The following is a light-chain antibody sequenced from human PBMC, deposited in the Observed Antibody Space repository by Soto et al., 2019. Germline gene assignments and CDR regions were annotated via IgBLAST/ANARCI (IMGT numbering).Light chain of an antibody. J-gene: IGKJ5*01. Sequence: IMFSQSPGALSLSHGETASLSFGASQSVSGSYLAWYQQKPGQAPRLLIYGASSRATGIPDRFSGSGSGTDFTLTISRLEPEDFAVYYCQQHGRSPITFGQGTRLAI. CDR1: QSVSGSY. CDR2: GAS. CDR3: QQHGRSPIT. V-gene: IGKV3-20*01.